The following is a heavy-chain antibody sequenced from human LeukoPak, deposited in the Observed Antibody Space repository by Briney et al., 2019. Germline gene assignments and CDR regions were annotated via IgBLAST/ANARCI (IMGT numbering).Heavy chain of an antibody. D-gene: IGHD2-15*01. CDR3: ARATMLGSGADY. CDR1: GGSFSGYY. CDR2: INHSGST. Sequence: SETLSLTCAVYGGSFSGYYWSWIRQPPGKGLEWIGEINHSGSTNYNPSLKSRVTISVDTSKNQFSLKLSSVTAADTAVYYCARATMLGSGADYWGQGTLVTVSS. J-gene: IGHJ4*02. V-gene: IGHV4-34*01.